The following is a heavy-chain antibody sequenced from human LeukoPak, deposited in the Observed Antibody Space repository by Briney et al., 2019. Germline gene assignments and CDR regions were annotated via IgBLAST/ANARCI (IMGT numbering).Heavy chain of an antibody. D-gene: IGHD3-16*02. CDR2: IYPGDSDT. CDR3: ARTYYDYVWGSYPDY. CDR1: GYSFTSYW. Sequence: GESLKISCEGSGYSFTSYWIGWVRQMRGKGLEWMGIIYPGDSDTRYSPSFQGQVTISADKSISTAYLQWSSLKASDTAMYYCARTYYDYVWGSYPDYWGQGTLVTVSS. J-gene: IGHJ4*02. V-gene: IGHV5-51*01.